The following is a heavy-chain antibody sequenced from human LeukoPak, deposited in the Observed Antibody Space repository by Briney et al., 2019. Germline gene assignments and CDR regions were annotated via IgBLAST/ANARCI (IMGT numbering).Heavy chain of an antibody. V-gene: IGHV4-30-4*01. CDR2: IYYSGST. CDR1: GGSFSGYY. CDR3: ARGGFYGSSGYYSDY. Sequence: SETLSLTCAVYGGSFSGYYWSWIRQPPGKGLEWIGYIYYSGSTYYNPSLKSRVTISVDTSKNQFSLKLSSVTAADTAVYYCARGGFYGSSGYYSDYWGQGTLVTVSS. J-gene: IGHJ4*02. D-gene: IGHD3-22*01.